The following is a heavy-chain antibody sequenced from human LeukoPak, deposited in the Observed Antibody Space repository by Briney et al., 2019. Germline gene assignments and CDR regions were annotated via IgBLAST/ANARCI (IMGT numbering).Heavy chain of an antibody. CDR2: LTYDGSNK. CDR3: AKAQQLIRLFDY. CDR1: GFXFSSYG. D-gene: IGHD6-13*01. V-gene: IGHV3-30*18. J-gene: IGHJ4*02. Sequence: GGSLRLSCGASGFXFSSYGIHWVRQAPGKGLEWVAILTYDGSNKYYADSVKGRFTISRDNSKNTLYLEMNSLRAEDTAVYYCAKAQQLIRLFDYWGQGTLVTVSS.